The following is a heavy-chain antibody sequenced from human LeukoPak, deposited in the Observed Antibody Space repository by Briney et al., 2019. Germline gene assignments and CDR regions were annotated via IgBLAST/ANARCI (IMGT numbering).Heavy chain of an antibody. J-gene: IGHJ4*02. CDR1: GFTFSSYA. D-gene: IGHD5-18*01. CDR3: AREEGIRIDY. CDR2: ISYDGSNK. Sequence: GGSLRLSCAASGFTFSSYAMHWVRQAPGKGLEWVAVISYDGSNKYYADLVKGRFTISRDNAKNSLYLQMNSLRAEDTAVYYCAREEGIRIDYWGQGTLVTVSS. V-gene: IGHV3-30-3*01.